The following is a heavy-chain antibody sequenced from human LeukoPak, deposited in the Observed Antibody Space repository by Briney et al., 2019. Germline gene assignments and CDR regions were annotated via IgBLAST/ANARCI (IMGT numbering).Heavy chain of an antibody. CDR2: TSYDGSNK. CDR1: GFTLSSYA. J-gene: IGHJ4*02. V-gene: IGHV3-30-3*01. CDR3: ASGRTGYSSSWYDY. D-gene: IGHD6-13*01. Sequence: GGSLRLSCAASGFTLSSYAMHWVRQAPGKGLEWVAVTSYDGSNKHYADSVKGRFTISRDNSKNTLYVQINSLRAEDTAVYYCASGRTGYSSSWYDYWGQGTLVTVSS.